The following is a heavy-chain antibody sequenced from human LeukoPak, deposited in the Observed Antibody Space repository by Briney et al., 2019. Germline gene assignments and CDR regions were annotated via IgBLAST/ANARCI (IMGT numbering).Heavy chain of an antibody. J-gene: IGHJ4*02. CDR2: VSASSDI. V-gene: IGHV3-48*02. Sequence: GGSLRLSRAASGFTYSSYTMTCVPPTPGKGLQRVSTVSASSDIHYSDSVKGRFTISRDNARNSLYLQMNSLRDEDTAVYYCARDALHTAHFDYWGQGTLVTVSS. D-gene: IGHD5-18*01. CDR1: GFTYSSYT. CDR3: ARDALHTAHFDY.